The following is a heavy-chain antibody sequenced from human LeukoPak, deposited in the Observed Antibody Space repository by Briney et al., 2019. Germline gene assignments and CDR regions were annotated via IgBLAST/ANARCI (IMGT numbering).Heavy chain of an antibody. J-gene: IGHJ6*02. V-gene: IGHV1-18*04. CDR2: ISAYKGNT. CDR1: GYTFTGYY. D-gene: IGHD3-22*01. CDR3: ARQHSSGYYSPHYYYGMDV. Sequence: ASVKVSCKASGYTFTGYYMHWVRQAPGQGLEWMGWISAYKGNTNYAQKLQDRVTITTETSTSTAYIELRNLRSVDTAVYYCARQHSSGYYSPHYYYGMDVWGQGTTVTVTS.